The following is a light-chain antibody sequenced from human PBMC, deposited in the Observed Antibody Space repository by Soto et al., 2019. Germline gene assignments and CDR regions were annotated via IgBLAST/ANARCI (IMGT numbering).Light chain of an antibody. Sequence: QSVLTQPASVSGSPGQSINISCTGTSGHVGGYNFVSWYQQHPGEGPKLIIYEVSNRPSGVSDRFSGSKSGYTASLTISGLQADDEGDYYCRSYSSKSTPVFGGGTKVTVL. J-gene: IGLJ3*02. CDR2: EVS. CDR1: SGHVGGYNF. V-gene: IGLV2-14*01. CDR3: RSYSSKSTPV.